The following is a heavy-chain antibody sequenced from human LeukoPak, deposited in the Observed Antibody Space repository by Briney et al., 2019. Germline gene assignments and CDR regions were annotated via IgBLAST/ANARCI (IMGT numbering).Heavy chain of an antibody. J-gene: IGHJ4*02. CDR2: IKPDGSDR. Sequence: EGSLRLSCAASGFTFSNYWMTWVRQSPGKGLEWVAIIKPDGSDRYSVDSEKGRFTVSRDNAKNSLYLQMSSLRAEDTAVYYCARGGHRQKEFWGQGTLVTVSS. CDR1: GFTFSNYW. D-gene: IGHD3-10*01. V-gene: IGHV3-7*01. CDR3: ARGGHRQKEF.